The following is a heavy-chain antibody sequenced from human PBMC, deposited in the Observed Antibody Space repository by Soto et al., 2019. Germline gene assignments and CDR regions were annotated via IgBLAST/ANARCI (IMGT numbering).Heavy chain of an antibody. J-gene: IGHJ4*02. CDR1: GGSISSYY. V-gene: IGHV4-59*01. CDR3: ARVNIYYDSSVYYFYFFDY. D-gene: IGHD3-22*01. CDR2: IYYSGST. Sequence: SETLSLTCTVSGGSISSYYWSWIRQPPGKGLEWIGYIYYSGSTNYNPSLKSRVTISVDTSKNQFSLKLSSVTAADTAVYYCARVNIYYDSSVYYFYFFDYGGQGPLAPVPS.